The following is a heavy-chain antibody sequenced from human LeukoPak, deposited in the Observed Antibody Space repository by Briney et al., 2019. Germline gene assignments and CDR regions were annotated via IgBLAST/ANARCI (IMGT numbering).Heavy chain of an antibody. Sequence: ASVKVSCKASGGTFSSYAISWVRQAPGQGLEWMGGIIPIFGTANYAQKFQGRVTITADESTSTAYMELSSLRSEDTAVYYCALPHSFEYAFDIWGQGTIVTVSS. CDR3: ALPHSFEYAFDI. V-gene: IGHV1-69*13. J-gene: IGHJ3*02. CDR1: GGTFSSYA. CDR2: IIPIFGTA. D-gene: IGHD2-15*01.